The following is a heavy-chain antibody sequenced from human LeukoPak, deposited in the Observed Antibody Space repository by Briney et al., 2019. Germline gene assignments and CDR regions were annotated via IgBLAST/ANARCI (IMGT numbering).Heavy chain of an antibody. CDR3: ATAYGDYFDS. CDR1: VFNFGTYG. V-gene: IGHV3-33*01. J-gene: IGHJ4*02. D-gene: IGHD4-17*01. CDR2: IWYDGTNE. Sequence: GRSLRLSCEASVFNFGTYGMHCVRQAPGKGLGWVAAIWYDGTNENYVDSVKGRFGISRDNSKNTLYLQMNHLRDEDTAVYYCATAYGDYFDSWGQGTLVSVVS.